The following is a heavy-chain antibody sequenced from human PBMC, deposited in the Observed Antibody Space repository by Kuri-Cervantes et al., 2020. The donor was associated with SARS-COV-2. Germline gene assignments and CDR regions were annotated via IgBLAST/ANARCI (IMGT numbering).Heavy chain of an antibody. D-gene: IGHD1-26*01. V-gene: IGHV3-30*03. CDR1: GITFSTYD. CDR3: TRESYHQNVGFDY. J-gene: IGHJ4*02. CDR2: ISGGGRDK. Sequence: GESLKISCAASGITFSTYDMHWVRQAPGKGLEWVAVISGGGRDKYYVDSVEGRFTISRDNSQNTAYLQMNSLRAEDTAMYYCTRESYHQNVGFDYWGQGTLVTVSS.